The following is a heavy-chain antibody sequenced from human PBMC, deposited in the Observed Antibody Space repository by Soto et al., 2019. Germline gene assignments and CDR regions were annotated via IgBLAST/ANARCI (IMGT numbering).Heavy chain of an antibody. V-gene: IGHV3-33*08. CDR2: IWYDGSNK. CDR3: ARDSGSPLAVYGLDV. J-gene: IGHJ6*01. CDR1: GFTFSSYA. Sequence: GGSLRLSCAAFGFTFSSYAMHWVRQAPGKGLEWVAVIWYDGSNKYYADSVKGRFTISRDNSKNTLYLQMNSLRAEDTAVYYCARDSGSPLAVYGLDVRGQGTTVTVSS. D-gene: IGHD2-21*01.